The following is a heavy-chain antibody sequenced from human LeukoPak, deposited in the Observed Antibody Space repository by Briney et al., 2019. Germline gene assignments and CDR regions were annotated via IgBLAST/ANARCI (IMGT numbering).Heavy chain of an antibody. V-gene: IGHV3-23*01. CDR3: AKLRDWMWFDP. CDR1: GFTLSSYG. J-gene: IGHJ5*02. Sequence: GGSLRLSCAASGFTLSSYGMSWVRQAPGKGLEWVSAISGSGGSTYYADSVKGRFTISRDNSKKTLYLQMNSLRAEDTAVYYCAKLRDWMWFDPWGQGTLVTVSS. CDR2: ISGSGGST. D-gene: IGHD1-1*01.